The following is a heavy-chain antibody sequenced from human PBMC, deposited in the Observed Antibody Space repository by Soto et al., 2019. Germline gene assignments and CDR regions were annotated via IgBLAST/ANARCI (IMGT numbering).Heavy chain of an antibody. Sequence: QVQLVQSGAEVKKPGSSVKVSCKASGDTFSSYTISWVRQAPGQGLEWMGRIIPILGIANYAQKFQGRVTITADKSTSTAYMELSSLRSEDTAVYYCARDQAVVAAAMGFDPWGQGTLVTVSS. CDR3: ARDQAVVAAAMGFDP. D-gene: IGHD2-15*01. CDR2: IIPILGIA. J-gene: IGHJ5*02. V-gene: IGHV1-69*08. CDR1: GDTFSSYT.